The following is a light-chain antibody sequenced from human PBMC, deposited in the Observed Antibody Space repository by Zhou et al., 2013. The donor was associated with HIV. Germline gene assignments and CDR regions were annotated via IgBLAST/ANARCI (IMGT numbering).Light chain of an antibody. CDR1: QSLLYSNGYNY. CDR3: MQLARWPST. CDR2: LGS. Sequence: DIVMTQSPLSLPVTPGEPASISCRSSQSLLYSNGYNYLDWYLQKPGQSPQLLIYLGSNRASGVPDRFSGSGSGTDFTLKISRVEAEDVGVYYCMQLARWPSTFGQGTKLEI. V-gene: IGKV2-28*01. J-gene: IGKJ2*01.